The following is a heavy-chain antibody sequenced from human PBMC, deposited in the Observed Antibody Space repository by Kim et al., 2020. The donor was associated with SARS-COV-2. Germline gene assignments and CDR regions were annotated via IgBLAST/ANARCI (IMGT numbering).Heavy chain of an antibody. CDR1: GFTFSSYG. D-gene: IGHD6-13*01. Sequence: GGSLRLSCAASGFTFSSYGMHWVRQAPGKGLEWVAVISYDGSNKYYADSVKGRFTISRDNSKNTLYLQMNSLRAEDTAVYYCAKDSSSWYYFDYWGQGTLVTVSS. CDR2: ISYDGSNK. CDR3: AKDSSSWYYFDY. V-gene: IGHV3-30*18. J-gene: IGHJ4*02.